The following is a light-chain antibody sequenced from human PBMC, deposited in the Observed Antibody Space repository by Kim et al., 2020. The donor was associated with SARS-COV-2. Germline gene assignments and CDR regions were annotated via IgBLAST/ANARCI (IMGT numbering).Light chain of an antibody. CDR1: RSNIGSNY. V-gene: IGLV1-47*01. CDR2: RNN. Sequence: PGQRVTISCSGGRSNIGSNYVYWYQQLPGTAPKLLIYRNNQRPSGVPDRFSGSKSGTSASLAISGLRSEDEADYYCAAWDDSLLWVFGGGTQLTVL. J-gene: IGLJ3*02. CDR3: AAWDDSLLWV.